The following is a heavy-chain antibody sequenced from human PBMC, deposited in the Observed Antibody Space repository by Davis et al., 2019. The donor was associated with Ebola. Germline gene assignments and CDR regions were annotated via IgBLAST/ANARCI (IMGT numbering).Heavy chain of an antibody. CDR1: GFTFSTYG. J-gene: IGHJ3*02. Sequence: GESLKISCAASGFTFSTYGLNWVRQAPGKGLEWVSYISSSGSNIYYADSVRGRFTISRDNAQNSLFLQINSLGDEDTAVYYCVKTRSNWWNDALEIWGRGTMVIVSS. V-gene: IGHV3-48*02. CDR3: VKTRSNWWNDALEI. CDR2: ISSSGSNI. D-gene: IGHD2-8*02.